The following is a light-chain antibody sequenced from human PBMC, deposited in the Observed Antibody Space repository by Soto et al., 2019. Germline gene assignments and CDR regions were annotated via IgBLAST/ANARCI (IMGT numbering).Light chain of an antibody. CDR2: GSS. V-gene: IGKV3-20*01. J-gene: IGKJ2*01. CDR3: KQTVT. CDR1: QSVSSTY. Sequence: EIVLTQSPGTLSLSPGEGATLSCRASQSVSSTYLAWYQQKPGQAPSLLIYGSSSRATGIPDRFSGSGSGTDFTLTISRLEPADFAVYYCKQTVTFGQGTKLEIK.